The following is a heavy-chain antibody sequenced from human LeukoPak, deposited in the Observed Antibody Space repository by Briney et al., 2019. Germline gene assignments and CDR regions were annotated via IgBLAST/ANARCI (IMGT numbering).Heavy chain of an antibody. V-gene: IGHV1-18*04. CDR1: GYTFTSYG. CDR3: ARGGYDILTGSYYFDY. D-gene: IGHD3-9*01. CDR2: ISAYNGNK. Sequence: GASVKVSCKASGYTFTSYGISWVRQAPGQGLEWMGWISAYNGNKNYAQKLQGRVTMTTDTSTSTAYMELRSLRSDATAVYYCARGGYDILTGSYYFDYWGQGTLVTVSS. J-gene: IGHJ4*02.